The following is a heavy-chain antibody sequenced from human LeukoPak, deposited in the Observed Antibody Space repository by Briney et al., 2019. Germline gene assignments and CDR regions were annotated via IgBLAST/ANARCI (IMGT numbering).Heavy chain of an antibody. D-gene: IGHD5-18*01. Sequence: ASVKVSCKASGYTFTGYGISWVRQAPGQGLKWMGWISAYNGNTNYAQKLQGRVTMTTDTSTTTAYMEVSSLRSDDTAVYYCARDGHTAMVMFGYWGQGTLVTVSS. CDR3: ARDGHTAMVMFGY. CDR1: GYTFTGYG. CDR2: ISAYNGNT. J-gene: IGHJ4*02. V-gene: IGHV1-18*01.